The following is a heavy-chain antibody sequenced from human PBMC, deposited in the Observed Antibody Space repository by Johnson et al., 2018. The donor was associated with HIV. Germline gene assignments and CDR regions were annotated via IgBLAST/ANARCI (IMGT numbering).Heavy chain of an antibody. D-gene: IGHD2-15*01. CDR1: GFTFSYYG. V-gene: IGHV3-20*04. Sequence: VQLVESGGGVVQPGGSLRLSCAAFGFTFSYYGMNWVRQTPGKGLEWVSGINWNGGSTGFADSVKGRFTISRDNAKNSMYLQMNSLRVEDTALYYCVRDTGYCSGGRCDDAFDVWGQGTVVTVSS. J-gene: IGHJ3*01. CDR3: VRDTGYCSGGRCDDAFDV. CDR2: INWNGGST.